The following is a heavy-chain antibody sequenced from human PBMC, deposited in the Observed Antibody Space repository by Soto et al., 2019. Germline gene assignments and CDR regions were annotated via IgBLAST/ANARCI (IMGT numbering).Heavy chain of an antibody. CDR1: GFTFSSYA. D-gene: IGHD1-1*01. CDR2: ISGSGGST. J-gene: IGHJ4*02. Sequence: PGGSLRLSCAASGFTFSSYAMSWVRQAPGKGLEWVSAISGSGGSTYYADSVKGRFTISRDNSKNTLYLQMNSLRAEDTAVYYCSKDLLNNPRKGVYFDYWGQGTLVSVPS. V-gene: IGHV3-23*01. CDR3: SKDLLNNPRKGVYFDY.